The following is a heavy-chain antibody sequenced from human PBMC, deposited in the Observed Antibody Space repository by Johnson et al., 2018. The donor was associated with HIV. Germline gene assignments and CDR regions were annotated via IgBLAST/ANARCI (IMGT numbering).Heavy chain of an antibody. CDR2: ISYDGSNK. J-gene: IGHJ3*01. D-gene: IGHD4-17*01. Sequence: QVQLVESGGGVVQPGRSLRLSCAASGFTFSSYAMHWVRQAPGKGLEWVAVISYDGSNKYYADSVKGRFTISRDNSENTLYLQMNSLRAEDTAVYYCAKDCGDYGANLGAFDVWGQGTMVTVSS. V-gene: IGHV3-30-3*01. CDR1: GFTFSSYA. CDR3: AKDCGDYGANLGAFDV.